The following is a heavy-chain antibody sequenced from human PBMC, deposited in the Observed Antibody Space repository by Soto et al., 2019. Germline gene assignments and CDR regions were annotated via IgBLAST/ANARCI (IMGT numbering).Heavy chain of an antibody. J-gene: IGHJ4*02. V-gene: IGHV2-5*02. CDR3: AHRLSGYSWNGGYFDY. Sequence: QITLKESGPTLVKPTQTLTLTCTFSGFSLTTSPMGVGWIRQPPGKALEWLVVIYWDDDKRYSPSLKSRLTIPKDTYKNQVVLTMTNMDPVDTATYYWAHRLSGYSWNGGYFDYWGQGALVPVSS. CDR2: IYWDDDK. CDR1: GFSLTTSPMG. D-gene: IGHD1-1*01.